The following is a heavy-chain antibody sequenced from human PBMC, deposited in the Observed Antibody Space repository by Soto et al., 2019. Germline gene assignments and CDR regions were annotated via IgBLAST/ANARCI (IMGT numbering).Heavy chain of an antibody. D-gene: IGHD5-12*01. CDR3: AKDASGLFHYYYYMDV. CDR1: GFTFDDYA. CDR2: ISWNSGSI. J-gene: IGHJ6*03. V-gene: IGHV3-9*01. Sequence: GGSLRLSCAASGFTFDDYAMHWVRQAPGKGLEWVSGISWNSGSIGYADSVKGRFTISRDNAKNSLYLQMNSLRAEDTALYYCAKDASGLFHYYYYMDVWGKGTTVTVSS.